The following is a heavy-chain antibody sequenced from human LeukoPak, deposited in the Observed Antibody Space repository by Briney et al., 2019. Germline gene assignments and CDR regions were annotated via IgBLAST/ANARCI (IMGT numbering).Heavy chain of an antibody. D-gene: IGHD3-10*01. CDR3: AREGSQALDH. CDR1: GYTFTIYG. Sequence: ASVKVSCKASGYTFTIYGIGWVRQAPGQGLELMGYISPYNGNADYAQNFQGRVSMTTDTSTTTAYMELRSLTSDDTAVYYCAREGSQALDHWGQGNLVTVSS. V-gene: IGHV1-18*01. J-gene: IGHJ4*02. CDR2: ISPYNGNA.